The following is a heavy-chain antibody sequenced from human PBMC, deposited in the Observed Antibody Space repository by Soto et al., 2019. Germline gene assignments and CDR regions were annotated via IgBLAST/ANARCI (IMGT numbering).Heavy chain of an antibody. J-gene: IGHJ3*02. CDR1: GGTFSSYA. V-gene: IGHV1-69*12. CDR3: ARGIRDWNYLFDAFDI. D-gene: IGHD1-7*01. Sequence: QVQLVQSGAEVKKPGSSVKVSCKASGGTFSSYAISWVRQAPGQGLEWMGGIIPIFDTVKYAQKFQDRVTITADESTTTAYMELSSLRSEDTAIYFCARGIRDWNYLFDAFDIWGQGTMVTVSS. CDR2: IIPIFDTV.